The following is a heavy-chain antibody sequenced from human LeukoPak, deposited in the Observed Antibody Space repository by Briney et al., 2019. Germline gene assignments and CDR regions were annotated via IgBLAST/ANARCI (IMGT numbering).Heavy chain of an antibody. CDR2: ISGSGGST. Sequence: GGSLRLSCAASGFTFSSYAMSWVRQAQGKGLEWVSAISGSGGSTYYADSVKGRFTISRDNSKNTLYLQMNGLRAEDTAVYYCAKDLSGIFDYWGQGTLVTVSS. J-gene: IGHJ4*02. CDR3: AKDLSGIFDY. CDR1: GFTFSSYA. V-gene: IGHV3-23*01. D-gene: IGHD3-10*01.